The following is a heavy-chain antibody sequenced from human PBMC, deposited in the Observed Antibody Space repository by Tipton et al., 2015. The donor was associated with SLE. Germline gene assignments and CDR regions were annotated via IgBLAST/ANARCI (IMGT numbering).Heavy chain of an antibody. V-gene: IGHV3-33*03. CDR2: IWYDGSYE. CDR1: GFTFSDYG. CDR3: ASLSAPSDY. Sequence: SLRLSCAASGFTFSDYGMHWVRQAPGKGLEWVGVIWYDGSYENYADSVKGRFTISRDNAKNTLSLQMNSLRVDDTGVYYCASLSAPSDYWGQGTLVTVSS. J-gene: IGHJ4*02.